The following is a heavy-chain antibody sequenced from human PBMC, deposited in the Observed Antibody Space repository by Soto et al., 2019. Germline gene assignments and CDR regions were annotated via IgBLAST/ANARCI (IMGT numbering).Heavy chain of an antibody. CDR1: GFTFSSYA. D-gene: IGHD6-19*01. V-gene: IGHV3-23*01. J-gene: IGHJ4*02. CDR3: AKDYSGSDY. Sequence: GGSLRLSCAASGFTFSSYAMSWVRQAPGKGLEWVSGISGSGASTYYADSVKGRFTISRDNSKNTLYLHMNSLRAEDTAVYYCAKDYSGSDYWGQGTLVTVSS. CDR2: ISGSGAST.